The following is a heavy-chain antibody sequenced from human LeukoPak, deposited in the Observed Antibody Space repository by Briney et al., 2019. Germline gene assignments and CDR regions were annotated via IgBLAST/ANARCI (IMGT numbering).Heavy chain of an antibody. CDR1: GLTFNSSG. CDR3: ARGSDEFDI. V-gene: IGHV3-21*01. J-gene: IGHJ3*02. Sequence: KSGGSLRLSCTASGLTFNSSGMNWARQAPGKGLEWVSSITPGSSYIYYADSMKGRFTVSRDNAKNSLYLHMNSLRAEDTAIYYCARGSDEFDIWGQGTMVTVSS. CDR2: ITPGSSYI.